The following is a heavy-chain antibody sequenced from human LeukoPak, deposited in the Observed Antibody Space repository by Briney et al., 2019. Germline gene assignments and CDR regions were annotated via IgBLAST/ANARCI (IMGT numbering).Heavy chain of an antibody. J-gene: IGHJ6*02. CDR2: IYYSGST. CDR1: GGSISSGGYY. D-gene: IGHD3-10*01. V-gene: IGHV4-31*03. Sequence: KPSETLSLTCTVSGGSISSGGYYWSWIRQHPGKGLEWIGYIYYSGSTYYNPSLKSRVTISVDTSKNQFSLKLSSVTAADTAVYYCARLDGRFGEFSRYGMDVWGQGTTVTVSS. CDR3: ARLDGRFGEFSRYGMDV.